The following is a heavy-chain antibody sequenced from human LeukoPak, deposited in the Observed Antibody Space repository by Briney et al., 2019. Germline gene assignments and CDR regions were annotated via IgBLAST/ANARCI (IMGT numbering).Heavy chain of an antibody. CDR1: GFTFSSYA. Sequence: GRSLRLSCAASGFTFSSYAMSWVRQAPGKGLEWVSGISGSGTSTYYADSVKGRFTISRDNSKNTMSLQMNSLRAEDTALYYCARGKGIAVSSFDSWGQGTLVTVSS. J-gene: IGHJ4*02. D-gene: IGHD6-19*01. CDR3: ARGKGIAVSSFDS. CDR2: ISGSGTST. V-gene: IGHV3-23*01.